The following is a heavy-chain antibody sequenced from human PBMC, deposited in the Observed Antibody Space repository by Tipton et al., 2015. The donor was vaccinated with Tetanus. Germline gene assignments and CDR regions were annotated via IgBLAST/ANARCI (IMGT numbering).Heavy chain of an antibody. CDR1: GGSISSGGYY. CDR3: ARDHYYDSSSWFDP. CDR2: IYYSGST. Sequence: TLSLTCTVSGGSISSGGYYWSWIRQHPGKGLEWIGYIYYSGSTNYNPSLKSRVTISVDTSKNQFSLKLSSVTAADTAVYYCARDHYYDSSSWFDPWGQGTLVTVSS. D-gene: IGHD3-22*01. J-gene: IGHJ5*02. V-gene: IGHV4-61*08.